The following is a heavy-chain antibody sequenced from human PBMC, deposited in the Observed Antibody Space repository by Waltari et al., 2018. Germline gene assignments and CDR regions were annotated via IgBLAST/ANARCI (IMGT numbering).Heavy chain of an antibody. J-gene: IGHJ3*01. CDR1: VGSLTSNRPY. Sequence: QLHLQESGPGLVKPSETLSLTCSVSVGSLTSNRPYWGWIRQPPGKGLGWTATISYSGATYNNPSLKSRVTISGDTSKNQFSLKLSSVTAADTGVYYCATYVGASIGTAAFDVWGQGTMVTVSS. CDR2: ISYSGAT. D-gene: IGHD3-16*01. CDR3: ATYVGASIGTAAFDV. V-gene: IGHV4-39*01.